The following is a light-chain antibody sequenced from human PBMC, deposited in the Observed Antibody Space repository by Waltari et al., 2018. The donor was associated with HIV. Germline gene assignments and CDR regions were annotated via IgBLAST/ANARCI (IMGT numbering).Light chain of an antibody. CDR3: QQRSNWPPWT. J-gene: IGKJ1*01. Sequence: EIVLTQSPATLSLSPGERATLPCRASQSVSSYLAWYQQTPGQAPRLLIYDASNRATGIPARFSGSVSGTDFTLTISSLEPEDFAVYYCQQRSNWPPWTFGQGTKVEIK. CDR1: QSVSSY. V-gene: IGKV3-11*01. CDR2: DAS.